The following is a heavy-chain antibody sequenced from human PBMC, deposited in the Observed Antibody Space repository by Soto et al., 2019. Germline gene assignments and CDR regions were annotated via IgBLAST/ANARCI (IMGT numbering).Heavy chain of an antibody. Sequence: QVQLVQSGAEVKKPGASVKVSCKASGYTFTSYDINWVRQATGQGLEWMGWMNPNSGNTGYAQKFQGRVTMTRNTSISTAYMELSSLRSDDTAVYYCARGPVVQYSSGWYEDWFDPWGQGTLVTVSS. CDR3: ARGPVVQYSSGWYEDWFDP. V-gene: IGHV1-8*01. CDR2: MNPNSGNT. J-gene: IGHJ5*02. CDR1: GYTFTSYD. D-gene: IGHD6-19*01.